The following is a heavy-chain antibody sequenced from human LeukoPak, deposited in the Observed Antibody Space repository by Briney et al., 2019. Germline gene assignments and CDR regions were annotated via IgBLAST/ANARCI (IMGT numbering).Heavy chain of an antibody. CDR1: GFTFGSYG. CDR2: IRYDGSNK. D-gene: IGHD6-19*01. J-gene: IGHJ5*02. V-gene: IGHV3-30*02. Sequence: GGSLRLSCAASGFTFGSYGMHWVRQAPGKGLEWVAFIRYDGSNKYYADSVKGRFTISRDNSKNTLYLQMNSLRAEDTAVYYCAKGRISVAGTLDPWGQGTLVTVSS. CDR3: AKGRISVAGTLDP.